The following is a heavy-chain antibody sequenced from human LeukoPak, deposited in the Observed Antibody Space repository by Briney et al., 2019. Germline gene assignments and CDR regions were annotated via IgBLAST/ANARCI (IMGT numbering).Heavy chain of an antibody. CDR1: GGSVSSGSYY. V-gene: IGHV4-61*01. Sequence: SETLSLTCTVSGGSVSSGSYYWSWLRQPPGKGLEWIGYIYYRGSTHYNHSLKNRVTISLGTSKNQFALKLGSVTAADTAVYYCAGENGDRVFDYWGQGTLVTVFS. J-gene: IGHJ4*02. D-gene: IGHD1-1*01. CDR2: IYYRGST. CDR3: AGENGDRVFDY.